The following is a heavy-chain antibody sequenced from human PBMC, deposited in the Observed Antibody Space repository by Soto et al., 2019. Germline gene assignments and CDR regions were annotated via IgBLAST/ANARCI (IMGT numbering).Heavy chain of an antibody. Sequence: QVQLQESGPGLVKPSETLSLTCTVSGAYMRNDYYYWSWVRQNPGKDLEWIGHMHHSGRTHYNPSLKSRVAISVDTSKNQFSLYLNSVTAADTAVYYCAGWVEVSLDYFDSWGQGTPVTVSS. CDR3: AGWVEVSLDYFDS. D-gene: IGHD2-15*01. CDR2: MHHSGRT. J-gene: IGHJ4*02. CDR1: GAYMRNDYYY. V-gene: IGHV4-31*03.